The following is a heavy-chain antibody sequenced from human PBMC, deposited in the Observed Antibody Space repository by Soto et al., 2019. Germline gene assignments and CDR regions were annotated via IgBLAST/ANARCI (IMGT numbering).Heavy chain of an antibody. Sequence: GASVKVSCKASGYTFTGYYITWVRQAPGQRLEGMGWINPNSGGTNYAQKFQGWVTMTRDTSISTAYMELSRLRSDDTAVYYCARSFPATTVTTYYYYGMDVWGQGTTVTVPS. J-gene: IGHJ6*02. CDR3: ARSFPATTVTTYYYYGMDV. CDR1: GYTFTGYY. D-gene: IGHD4-4*01. CDR2: INPNSGGT. V-gene: IGHV1-2*04.